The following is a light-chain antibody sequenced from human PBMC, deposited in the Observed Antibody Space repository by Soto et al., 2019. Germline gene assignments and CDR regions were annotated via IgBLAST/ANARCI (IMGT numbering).Light chain of an antibody. CDR1: QSIYTW. J-gene: IGKJ1*01. V-gene: IGKV1-5*03. Sequence: DIQITQSPSTRSASVGDRVTITCRANQSIYTWLAWYQHKPGKAPKFLIYMASSLENGVPSRFSGSGSGTEFTLTISSLQPDDFATYVCQQYVKYPVTCGQGTKGDI. CDR2: MAS. CDR3: QQYVKYPVT.